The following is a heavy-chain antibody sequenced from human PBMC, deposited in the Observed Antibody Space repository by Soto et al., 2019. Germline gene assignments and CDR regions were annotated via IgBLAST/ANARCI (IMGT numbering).Heavy chain of an antibody. V-gene: IGHV1-69*01. Sequence: QVQLVQSGAEVRKPGSSVQVSCKASGGTFDNYAIVWVRQAPGQGLEWVGGIIPVLGAANYAQKFQDKVTITADASTSTAYMGLSSLTSEDTAVYYCARVAPWLGYYFDYGGQGTLVTVSS. CDR2: IIPVLGAA. CDR1: GGTFDNYA. D-gene: IGHD5-12*01. J-gene: IGHJ4*02. CDR3: ARVAPWLGYYFDY.